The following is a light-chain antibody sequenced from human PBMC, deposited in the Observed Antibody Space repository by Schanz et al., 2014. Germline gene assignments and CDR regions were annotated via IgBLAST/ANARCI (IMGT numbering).Light chain of an antibody. V-gene: IGKV1-39*01. J-gene: IGKJ4*01. Sequence: DIQMTQSPSSLSASVGDRVTITCRASESISSYLNWYQQKPGKAPKLLIYTASSLQSGVPSRFSGGGSGTDFSLTINSLQPEDFATYFCQQPGSFGGGTKVEI. CDR2: TAS. CDR1: ESISSY. CDR3: QQPGS.